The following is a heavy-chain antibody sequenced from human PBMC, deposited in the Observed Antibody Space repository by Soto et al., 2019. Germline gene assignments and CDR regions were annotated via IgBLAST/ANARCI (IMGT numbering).Heavy chain of an antibody. CDR1: GFTFSSYG. J-gene: IGHJ4*02. Sequence: QVQLVESGGGVVQPGRSLRLSCAASGFTFSSYGMHWVRQAPGKGLEWVAVIWYDGSNKYYADSVKGRFTISRDNSKNRRDRQMISLIAEETAVYYCARDNSSYGSDPCDYWGQGTRVTVSS. V-gene: IGHV3-33*01. CDR3: ARDNSSYGSDPCDY. D-gene: IGHD5-18*01. CDR2: IWYDGSNK.